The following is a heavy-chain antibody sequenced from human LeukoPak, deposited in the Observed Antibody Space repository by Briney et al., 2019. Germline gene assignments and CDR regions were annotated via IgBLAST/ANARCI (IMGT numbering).Heavy chain of an antibody. D-gene: IGHD2-2*01. Sequence: GASVKVSCKASGGTFSNYAISWVRQAPGQGLEWMGGIIPIFGTANYAQKFQGRVTITADESTSTAYMELSSLRSEDTAVYYCARDVRHRYCSSTSCYRGWFDPWGQGTLVTVSS. J-gene: IGHJ5*02. CDR1: GGTFSNYA. CDR3: ARDVRHRYCSSTSCYRGWFDP. V-gene: IGHV1-69*13. CDR2: IIPIFGTA.